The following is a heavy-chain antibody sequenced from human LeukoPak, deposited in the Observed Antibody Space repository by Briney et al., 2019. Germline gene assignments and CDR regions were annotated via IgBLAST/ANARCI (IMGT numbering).Heavy chain of an antibody. J-gene: IGHJ4*02. Sequence: PGGSLRLSCAASGFTFNNYAMSWVRQAPGKGLEWVSAISGSGGTTYYADSVQGRFTISRDNSKSTLYLQMHSLRAEDTAVYCCAKATGERHYWGQGTLVTVSS. CDR1: GFTFNNYA. CDR3: AKATGERHY. D-gene: IGHD7-27*01. CDR2: ISGSGGTT. V-gene: IGHV3-23*01.